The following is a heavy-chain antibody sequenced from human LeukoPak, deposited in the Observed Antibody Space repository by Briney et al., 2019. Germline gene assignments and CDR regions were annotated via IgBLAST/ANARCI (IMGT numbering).Heavy chain of an antibody. CDR2: IYSSGST. Sequence: SETLSLTCTVPGGSISSGSSYWSWVRQPAGKGLEWIGRIYSSGSTNYNPSLKSRVTISVDTSENQFSLKLSSVTAADTAVYYCARDFMSLWGRGTLVTVSS. J-gene: IGHJ2*01. V-gene: IGHV4-61*02. CDR1: GGSISSGSSY. CDR3: ARDFMSL.